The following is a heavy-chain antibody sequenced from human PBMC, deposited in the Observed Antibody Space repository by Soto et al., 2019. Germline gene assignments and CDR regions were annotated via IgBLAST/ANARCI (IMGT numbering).Heavy chain of an antibody. J-gene: IGHJ6*02. CDR3: AKDDHVLRFLEWLSHTLYYYYGMDV. CDR1: GFTFSSYG. Sequence: GGSLRLSCAASGFTFSSYGMHWVRQAPGKGLEWVAVISYDGSNKYYADSVKGRFTISRDNSKNTLYLQMNSLRAEDTAVYYCAKDDHVLRFLEWLSHTLYYYYGMDVWGQGTTVTVSS. CDR2: ISYDGSNK. V-gene: IGHV3-30*18. D-gene: IGHD3-3*01.